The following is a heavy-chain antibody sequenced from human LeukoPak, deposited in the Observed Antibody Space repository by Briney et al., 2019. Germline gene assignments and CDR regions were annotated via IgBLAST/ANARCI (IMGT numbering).Heavy chain of an antibody. V-gene: IGHV1-2*02. J-gene: IGHJ4*02. Sequence: GASVKVSCKASGYTFTGYYMHWVRQAPGQGLEWMGWVNPNSGGTNYEQKFQGRVTMTRDTSISTAYMELSRLRSDDTAVYYCARASIAARLFDYWGQGTLVTVSS. CDR1: GYTFTGYY. D-gene: IGHD6-6*01. CDR3: ARASIAARLFDY. CDR2: VNPNSGGT.